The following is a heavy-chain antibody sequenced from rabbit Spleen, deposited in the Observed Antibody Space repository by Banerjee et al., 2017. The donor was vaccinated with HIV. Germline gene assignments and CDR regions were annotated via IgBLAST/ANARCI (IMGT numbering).Heavy chain of an antibody. CDR1: GFSFSSSYY. CDR3: ARNFDL. CDR2: MYTGNGKN. Sequence: QSLEESGGDMVKPGASLTLTCTASGFSFSSSYYICWVRQAPGKGPEWIGCMYTGNGKNYYASWAKGRFTISKTSSTAVTLKMTSLTAADTATYFCARNFDLWGPGTLVTVS. V-gene: IGHV1S40*01. J-gene: IGHJ4*01.